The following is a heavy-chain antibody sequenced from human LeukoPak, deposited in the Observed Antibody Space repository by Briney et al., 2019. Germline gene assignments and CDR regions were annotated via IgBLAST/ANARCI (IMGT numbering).Heavy chain of an antibody. J-gene: IGHJ4*02. D-gene: IGHD3-10*01. V-gene: IGHV4-34*01. Sequence: SETLSLTCAVYGGSFSGYYWSWIRQPPGKGLEWIGEVSHSGSANYNPSLKSRVTTSVDTSKNQFSLKLSSVTAADTAEYYCARGSTFYDSGSHYYNYWGQGTLVTVSS. CDR2: VSHSGSA. CDR3: ARGSTFYDSGSHYYNY. CDR1: GGSFSGYY.